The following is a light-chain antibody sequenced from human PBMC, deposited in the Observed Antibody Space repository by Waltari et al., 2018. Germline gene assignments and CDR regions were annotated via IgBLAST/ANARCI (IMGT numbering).Light chain of an antibody. CDR3: QQYNNWPLT. V-gene: IGKV3-15*01. J-gene: IGKJ4*01. Sequence: VMTQSPATLSVSPGETATLSCWACQSVNSNLAWYQKKPGQAPRLLIYGASTRATDVPARFSGSGSGTEFTLTISSLQSEDFAAYYCQQYNNWPLTFGGGTKVAIK. CDR1: QSVNSN. CDR2: GAS.